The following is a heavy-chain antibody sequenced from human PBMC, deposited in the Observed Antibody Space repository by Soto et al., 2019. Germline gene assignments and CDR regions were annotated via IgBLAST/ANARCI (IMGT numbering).Heavy chain of an antibody. CDR2: ISYTGSA. D-gene: IGHD4-17*01. CDR1: GDSVSSDNYY. Sequence: PSETLSLTCTVSGDSVSSDNYYWTWIRQPPGKGLEWIGYISYTGSANYNASLKSRLTISVDTSKNQFSLKLSSVTAADTALYYCARVNYGDYYYGMDVWGQGTTVTVSS. CDR3: ARVNYGDYYYGMDV. J-gene: IGHJ6*02. V-gene: IGHV4-61*01.